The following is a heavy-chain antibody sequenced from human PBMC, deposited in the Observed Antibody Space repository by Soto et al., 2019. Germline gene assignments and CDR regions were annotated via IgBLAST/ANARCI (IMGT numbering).Heavy chain of an antibody. J-gene: IGHJ4*02. V-gene: IGHV1-69*01. D-gene: IGHD3-16*02. Sequence: QVQLVQSGAEVKKPGSSVKVSCKASGGTFSSYAISWVRQAPGQGREWMGGIIPIFGTANYAQKFQGRVTITADESTSKAYMELSSLRSEDTAVYYCARGSYDYVWGSYRQTNLDYWGQGTLVTVSS. CDR2: IIPIFGTA. CDR1: GGTFSSYA. CDR3: ARGSYDYVWGSYRQTNLDY.